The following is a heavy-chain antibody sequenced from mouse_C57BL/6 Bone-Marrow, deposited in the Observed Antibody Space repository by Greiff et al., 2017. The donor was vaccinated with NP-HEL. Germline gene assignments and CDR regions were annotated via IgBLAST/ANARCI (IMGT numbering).Heavy chain of an antibody. D-gene: IGHD1-1*01. CDR1: GFTFSDYY. CDR3: SGRGGEATGYFDV. J-gene: IGHJ1*03. Sequence: EVKVVESGGGLVQPGGSLKLSCAASGFTFSDYYMYWVRQTPEKRLEWVAYISNGGGSTYYPDTLKGRFTISRDNAKNTLYLQMSRLKSEDTAMDYCSGRGGEATGYFDVWGTGTTVTVSS. V-gene: IGHV5-12*01. CDR2: ISNGGGST.